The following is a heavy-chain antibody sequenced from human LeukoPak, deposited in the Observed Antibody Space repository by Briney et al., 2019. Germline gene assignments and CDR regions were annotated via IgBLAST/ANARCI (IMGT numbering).Heavy chain of an antibody. D-gene: IGHD5-18*01. J-gene: IGHJ6*03. CDR3: ARTTEGGYTYNYFYYYYMDV. V-gene: IGHV4-59*01. CDR2: IYYSGST. CDR1: GGSISSYY. Sequence: SETLSLTCTVSGGSISSYYWSWIRQPPGKGLEWIGYIYYSGSTNYNPSLKSRISISVDASKNQFSLKLSSVTAADTAVYYCARTTEGGYTYNYFYYYYMDVWGKGTTVTISS.